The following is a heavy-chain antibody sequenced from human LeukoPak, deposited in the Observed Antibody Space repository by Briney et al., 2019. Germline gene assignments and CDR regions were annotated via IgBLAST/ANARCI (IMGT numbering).Heavy chain of an antibody. CDR3: ARDLSGSYTVDY. CDR2: ISYDGSEK. D-gene: IGHD1-26*01. J-gene: IGHJ4*02. CDR1: GFTFSSYG. Sequence: HAGRSLRLSCAASGFTFSSYGMHWVRQAPGKGLEWVAGISYDGSEKFYAESVKGRFTISRDNSENTLYLQMNSLRTEDTAVYNCARDLSGSYTVDYRGQGTLLTVSS. V-gene: IGHV3-30*03.